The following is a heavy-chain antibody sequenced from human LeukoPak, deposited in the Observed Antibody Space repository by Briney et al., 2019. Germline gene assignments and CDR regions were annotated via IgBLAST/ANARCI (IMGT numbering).Heavy chain of an antibody. CDR1: GGSISSGDYY. J-gene: IGHJ3*02. V-gene: IGHV4-30-4*01. CDR2: IYYSGST. Sequence: PSQTLSLTCTVSGGSISSGDYYWSWIRQPPGKGLEWIGYIYYSGSTYYNPSLKSRVTISVDTSKNQFSLKLSSVTAADTAMYYCARDRSTGQDAFDIWGQGTMVTVSS. CDR3: ARDRSTGQDAFDI. D-gene: IGHD3-16*02.